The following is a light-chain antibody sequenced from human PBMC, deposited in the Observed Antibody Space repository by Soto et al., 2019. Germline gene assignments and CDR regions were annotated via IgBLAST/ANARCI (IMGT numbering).Light chain of an antibody. Sequence: QSALTQPASVSGSPGQSITISCTGTSGDVGSYDFVSWYQQYPGRAPKLMIFEVSKRPSGVSNRFSGSKSGNTASLTISGLQAEDDADYYCCSYAGNSIFVFGGGTKLTVL. CDR3: CSYAGNSIFV. V-gene: IGLV2-23*02. CDR2: EVS. J-gene: IGLJ2*01. CDR1: SGDVGSYDF.